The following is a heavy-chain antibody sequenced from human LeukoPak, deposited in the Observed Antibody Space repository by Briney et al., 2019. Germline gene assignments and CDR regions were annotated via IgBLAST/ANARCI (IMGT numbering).Heavy chain of an antibody. CDR1: GFIFSSYE. CDR2: ISSSGSIK. V-gene: IGHV3-48*03. Sequence: GGSLRLSCEASGFIFSSYEMNWVRQAPGKGLEWVSYISSSGSIKYYAESVEGRFTISRDNAKNSLYLQMSSLRAEDTALYYCAREAGNVYGDYCFDSWGQGTLVTVSS. D-gene: IGHD4-17*01. CDR3: AREAGNVYGDYCFDS. J-gene: IGHJ4*02.